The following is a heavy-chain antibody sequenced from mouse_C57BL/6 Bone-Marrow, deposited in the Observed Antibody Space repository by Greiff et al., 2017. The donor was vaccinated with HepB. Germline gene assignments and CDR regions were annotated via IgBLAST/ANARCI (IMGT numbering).Heavy chain of an antibody. V-gene: IGHV1-81*01. D-gene: IGHD1-1*01. Sequence: QVQLQQSGAELARPGASVKLSCKASGYTFTSYGISWVKQRTGQGLEWIGEIYPRSGNTYYNEKFKGKATLTADKSSSTAYMELRSLTSEDSAVYFCARKEVYCYGSSSCFDVWGTGTTVTVSS. J-gene: IGHJ1*03. CDR2: IYPRSGNT. CDR1: GYTFTSYG. CDR3: ARKEVYCYGSSSCFDV.